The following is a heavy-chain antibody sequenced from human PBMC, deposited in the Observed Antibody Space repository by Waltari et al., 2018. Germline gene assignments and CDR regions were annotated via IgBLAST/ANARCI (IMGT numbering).Heavy chain of an antibody. V-gene: IGHV3-23*01. Sequence: PGKGLEWVSAISGSGGSTYYADSVKGRFTISRDNSKNTLYLQMNSLRAEDTAVYYCAKAWLPNYYYYGMDVWGQGTTVTVSS. CDR3: AKAWLPNYYYYGMDV. J-gene: IGHJ6*02. D-gene: IGHD6-19*01. CDR2: ISGSGGST.